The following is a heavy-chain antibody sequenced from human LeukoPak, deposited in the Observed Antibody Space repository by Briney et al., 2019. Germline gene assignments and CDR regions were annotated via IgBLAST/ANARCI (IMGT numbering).Heavy chain of an antibody. V-gene: IGHV4-59*01. CDR1: GGSMGTYS. CDR3: ARVSPRYYDSSGYNDAFDI. J-gene: IGHJ3*02. D-gene: IGHD3-22*01. CDR2: IYYSGST. Sequence: SETLSLTCTVSGGSMGTYSWCWIRQPPGKGLEWIGYIYYSGSTNYNPSLKSRVTISVDTSKNQFSLKLSSVTAADTAVYYCARVSPRYYDSSGYNDAFDIWGQGTMVTVSS.